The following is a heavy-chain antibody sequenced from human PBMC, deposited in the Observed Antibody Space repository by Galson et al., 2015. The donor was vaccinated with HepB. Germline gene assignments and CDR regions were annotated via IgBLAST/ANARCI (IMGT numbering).Heavy chain of an antibody. Sequence: SLRLSCAASGFTFSSFGMHWVRQAPGKGLEWVAVISHDGSNKYYGDSAKGRFTIARDNSKNTLYLQMYSLRVEDTAVYYCVQDGSGVIRDAFDIWGQGTMVTVSS. CDR3: VQDGSGVIRDAFDI. CDR2: ISHDGSNK. CDR1: GFTFSSFG. D-gene: IGHD3-10*01. V-gene: IGHV3-30*18. J-gene: IGHJ3*02.